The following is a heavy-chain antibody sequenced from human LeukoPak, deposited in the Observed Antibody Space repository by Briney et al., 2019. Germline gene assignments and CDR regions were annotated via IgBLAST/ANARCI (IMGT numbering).Heavy chain of an antibody. Sequence: PGGSLRLSCAASGFTVSSNYMSWVRQAPGKGLEWVSVIYSGGSTYYADSVKGRFTISRDNSKNTLYLQMNSLRAEDTAVYYCARVSRSDLWSGYDFDYWGQGTLVTVSS. J-gene: IGHJ4*02. CDR2: IYSGGST. CDR3: ARVSRSDLWSGYDFDY. V-gene: IGHV3-53*01. CDR1: GFTVSSNY. D-gene: IGHD3-3*01.